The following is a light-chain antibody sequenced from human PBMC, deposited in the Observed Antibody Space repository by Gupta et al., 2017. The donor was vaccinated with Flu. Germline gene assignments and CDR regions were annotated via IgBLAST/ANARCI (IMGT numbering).Light chain of an antibody. Sequence: EIVLTQSPATLSLSPGERATLSCRASQSVSSYLAWYQQKPGQAPRLLIYDASNRATGIPARFSGSGSGTDFTLTISSLEPEDFAVYYCLQRSNWLLTFGQGARVEIK. J-gene: IGKJ5*01. CDR2: DAS. CDR1: QSVSSY. CDR3: LQRSNWLLT. V-gene: IGKV3-11*01.